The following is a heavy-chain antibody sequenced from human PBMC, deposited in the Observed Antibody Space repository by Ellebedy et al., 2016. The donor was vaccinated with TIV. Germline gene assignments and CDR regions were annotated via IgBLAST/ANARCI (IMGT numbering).Heavy chain of an antibody. D-gene: IGHD6-19*01. CDR3: ARGVGSGWYRHYYGMDV. CDR2: ISYDGNSY. CDR1: GFTFNSYA. Sequence: GESLKISCAASGFTFNSYAMHWVRQAPGKGLEWVAVISYDGNSYYYADSVKGRFTISRDNSMTTLYLQMNSLRAEDTSVYYCARGVGSGWYRHYYGMDVWGQGTTVTVSS. J-gene: IGHJ6*02. V-gene: IGHV3-30-3*01.